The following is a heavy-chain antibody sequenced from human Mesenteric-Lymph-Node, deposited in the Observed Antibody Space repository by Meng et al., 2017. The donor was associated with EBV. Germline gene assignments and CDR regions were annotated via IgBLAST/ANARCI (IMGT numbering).Heavy chain of an antibody. Sequence: HVQLRWSGPGQVKPSETLSLTCCVSWDHVGSRSFYWVWIRQPPGKGLEWIGYIDYSGSTTYKPSLKSRVTMSLDTSKNQFSLRLSSVTAADTAVYYCAREAVGATVDHWGQGTLVTVSS. V-gene: IGHV4-61*01. CDR3: AREAVGATVDH. CDR1: WDHVGSRSFY. J-gene: IGHJ4*02. D-gene: IGHD1-26*01. CDR2: IDYSGST.